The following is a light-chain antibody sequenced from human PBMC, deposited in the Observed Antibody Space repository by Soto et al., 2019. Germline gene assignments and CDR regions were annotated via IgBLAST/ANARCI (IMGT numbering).Light chain of an antibody. CDR1: QSVSSY. Sequence: IELTHAPATLSLSQGEGATLSFRASQSVSSYLAWYQQKPVQAPRLLIYDASNRATGIPARFSGSGSGTDSTLTISSLEPEDFAVYYCQQRSNWPPLTLGGGTKVDIK. CDR2: DAS. V-gene: IGKV3-11*01. CDR3: QQRSNWPPLT. J-gene: IGKJ4*01.